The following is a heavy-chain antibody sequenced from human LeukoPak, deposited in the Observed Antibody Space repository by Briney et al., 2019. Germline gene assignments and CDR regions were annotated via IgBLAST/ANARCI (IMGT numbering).Heavy chain of an antibody. J-gene: IGHJ4*02. CDR2: IPYDGNNK. V-gene: IGHV3-30*02. Sequence: GGSLRLSCAASGFTFGRSWMHWVRQAPGKGLEWVAFIPYDGNNKYYADSVKGRFTISRDNSKNTLYLQMNSLRAEDTAVYYCVKDGDDSGSYLVYWGQGTLVTVSS. CDR1: GFTFGRSW. CDR3: VKDGDDSGSYLVY. D-gene: IGHD1-26*01.